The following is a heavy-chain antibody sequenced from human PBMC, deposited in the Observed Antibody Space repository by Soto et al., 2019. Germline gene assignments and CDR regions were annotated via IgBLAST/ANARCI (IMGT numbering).Heavy chain of an antibody. CDR2: ISSSGTVT. Sequence: QVQLVESGGGLVRPGWSLRRACAASGFTFRDYDMSWIRQAPGKCLAWVSCISSSGTVTYYADSVKGGFIISRANTKNSMYVEMNSLRVEDTAVYYCARKGPRAARPNHWGQGTLVNVSS. D-gene: IGHD6-6*01. CDR1: GFTFRDYD. J-gene: IGHJ5*02. CDR3: ARKGPRAARPNH. V-gene: IGHV3-11*01.